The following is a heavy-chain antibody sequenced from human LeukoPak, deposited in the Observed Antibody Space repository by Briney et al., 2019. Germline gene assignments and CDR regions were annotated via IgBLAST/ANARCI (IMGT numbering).Heavy chain of an antibody. J-gene: IGHJ4*02. CDR3: VRQPDSGRYGFDH. Sequence: GGSLRLSCVASGFTFKDYDIHWVRQTTGKGLEWVSAIGSGGYTYYADSVRGRFTISREDAETSLSLPMNNLRAGDTAVYYCVRQPDSGRYGFDHWGQGTLVTVSS. D-gene: IGHD6-19*01. CDR1: GFTFKDYD. CDR2: IGSGGYT. V-gene: IGHV3-13*01.